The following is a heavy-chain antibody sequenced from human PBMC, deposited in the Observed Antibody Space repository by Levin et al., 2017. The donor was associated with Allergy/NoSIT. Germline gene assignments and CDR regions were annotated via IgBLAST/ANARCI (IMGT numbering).Heavy chain of an antibody. CDR1: GFTFDDYA. CDR3: AKAVAPTFLRALDI. Sequence: GGSLRLSCAASGFTFDDYAMHWVRQVPGKGLEWVSSISWNSDNIGYADSVKGRFTISRDNAKNSLYLQMNSLRAEDTALYYCAKAVAPTFLRALDIWGLGTVVTVSS. D-gene: IGHD5-12*01. CDR2: ISWNSDNI. V-gene: IGHV3-9*01. J-gene: IGHJ3*02.